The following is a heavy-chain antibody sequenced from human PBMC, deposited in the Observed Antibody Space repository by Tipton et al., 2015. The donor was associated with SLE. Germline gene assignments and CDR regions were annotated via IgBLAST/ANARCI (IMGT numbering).Heavy chain of an antibody. V-gene: IGHV4-39*07. D-gene: IGHD1-26*01. CDR3: AKYEVGSVDP. J-gene: IGHJ5*02. Sequence: LRLSCTVSGGSVSSSSKYWAWIRQPPGKGLEWIGSIYYTGTTTYYNSFLKSRVTMSVDTSKNQFSLKVNSVTAGDTAVYYCAKYEVGSVDPWGQGILVTVSS. CDR2: IYYTGTTT. CDR1: GGSVSSSSKY.